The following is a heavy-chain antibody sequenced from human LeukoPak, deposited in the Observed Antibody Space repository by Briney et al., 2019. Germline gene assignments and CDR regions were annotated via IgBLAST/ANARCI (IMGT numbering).Heavy chain of an antibody. D-gene: IGHD5-12*01. J-gene: IGHJ4*02. CDR1: GGTFSSYA. CDR2: INPSGGST. V-gene: IGHV1-46*01. CDR3: ARAGFSDYLNDY. Sequence: ASVKVSCTASGGTFSSYAISWVRQAPGQGLEWMGIINPSGGSTSYAQKFQGRVTMTRDTSTSTVYMELSSLRSEDTAVYYCARAGFSDYLNDYWGQGTLVTVSS.